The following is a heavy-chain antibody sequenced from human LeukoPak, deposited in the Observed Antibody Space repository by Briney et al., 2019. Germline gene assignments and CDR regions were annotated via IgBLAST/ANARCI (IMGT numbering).Heavy chain of an antibody. V-gene: IGHV4-4*07. Sequence: SETLSLTCGVSGGSISSYYWNWIRQPAGTGLEWIGRIYRSGSTNYNPFLNSRVTMSVDTSKKHFSLRLNSVTAADTAVYYCATYDQKLAFDNWGQGTLVTVSS. J-gene: IGHJ4*02. CDR3: ATYDQKLAFDN. D-gene: IGHD6-13*01. CDR2: IYRSGST. CDR1: GGSISSYY.